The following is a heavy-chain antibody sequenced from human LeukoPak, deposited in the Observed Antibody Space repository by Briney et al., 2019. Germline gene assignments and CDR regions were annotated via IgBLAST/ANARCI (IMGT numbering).Heavy chain of an antibody. CDR2: ISGSGGST. CDR3: AKDEGGNTPFDY. J-gene: IGHJ4*02. CDR1: GFTVSSNY. Sequence: GGSLRLSCAASGFTVSSNYMSWVRQAPGKGLEWVSAISGSGGSTYYADSVKGRFTISRDNSKNTLYLQMNSLRAEDTAVYYCAKDEGGNTPFDYWGQGTLVTVSS. V-gene: IGHV3-23*01. D-gene: IGHD4-23*01.